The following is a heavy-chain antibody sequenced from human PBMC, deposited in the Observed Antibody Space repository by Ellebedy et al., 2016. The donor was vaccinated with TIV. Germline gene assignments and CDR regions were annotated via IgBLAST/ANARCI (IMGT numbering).Heavy chain of an antibody. V-gene: IGHV3-20*01. Sequence: PGGSLRLSCAASGSTFEDNGMSWVRQAPGQGLEWVSVISWNGGSIGYADSVKGRFTISRDNATRSLYLQMNSLRVEDTALYHCARGASGTYYYYYMNVWGKGTTVTVSS. D-gene: IGHD1-26*01. CDR2: ISWNGGSI. CDR1: GSTFEDNG. J-gene: IGHJ6*03. CDR3: ARGASGTYYYYYMNV.